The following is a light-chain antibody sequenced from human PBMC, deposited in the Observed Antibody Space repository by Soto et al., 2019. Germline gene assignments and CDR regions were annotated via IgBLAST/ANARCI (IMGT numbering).Light chain of an antibody. CDR1: QGINSY. CDR3: QQYDSRST. Sequence: DIQLTQSPSFLSASVGDRVTVTCRASQGINSYLAWYQQKPGKAPKLLIYKASSLESGVPSRFSGSGSGTEFTLTISSLQPDDSATYYCQQYDSRSTFGGGTKVDIK. CDR2: KAS. V-gene: IGKV1-9*01. J-gene: IGKJ4*02.